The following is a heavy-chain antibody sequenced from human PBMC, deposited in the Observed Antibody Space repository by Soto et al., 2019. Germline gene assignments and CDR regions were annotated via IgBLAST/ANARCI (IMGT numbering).Heavy chain of an antibody. CDR1: GYTFTSYA. D-gene: IGHD2-21*02. V-gene: IGHV1-3*05. CDR2: INAGNGNT. CDR3: ARIIVVVTALDY. J-gene: IGHJ4*02. Sequence: QVQLVQSGAEEKKPGASVKVSCKASGYTFTSYAMHWVRQAPGQRLEWMGWINAGNGNTKYSQKFQGTVTITRDTSASTAYMELSSLRSEDTAVYYCARIIVVVTALDYWGQGTLVTVSS.